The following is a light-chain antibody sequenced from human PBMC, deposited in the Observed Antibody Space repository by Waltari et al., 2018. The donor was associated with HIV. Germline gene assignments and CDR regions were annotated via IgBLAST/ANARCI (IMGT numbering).Light chain of an antibody. J-gene: IGLJ2*01. V-gene: IGLV2-14*01. CDR3: SSYTSSSTLEV. Sequence: QSALTQPASVSGSPGQSITISCTGTSTDVGGYNYVSWYPQHPGKAPKLMIYEVSNRPSGVSNRVSGSKSGNTASLTISGLQAEDEADYYCSSYTSSSTLEVFGGGTKLTVL. CDR1: STDVGGYNY. CDR2: EVS.